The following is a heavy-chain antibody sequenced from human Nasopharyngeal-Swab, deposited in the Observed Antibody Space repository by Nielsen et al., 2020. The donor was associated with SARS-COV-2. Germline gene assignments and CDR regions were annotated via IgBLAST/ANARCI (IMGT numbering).Heavy chain of an antibody. J-gene: IGHJ4*02. CDR1: GFTFYSYA. CDR3: ARVQADYLSKGSFDH. V-gene: IGHV3-30*04. CDR2: ISYDGTDK. D-gene: IGHD2/OR15-2a*01. Sequence: GGSLRLSCAASGFTFYSYAMHWVRQAPGKGLEWVALISYDGTDKYYADSVKGRFTISRDNSKNTLYLQMNSLRPEDTAMYYCARVQADYLSKGSFDHWGQGTLVTVSS.